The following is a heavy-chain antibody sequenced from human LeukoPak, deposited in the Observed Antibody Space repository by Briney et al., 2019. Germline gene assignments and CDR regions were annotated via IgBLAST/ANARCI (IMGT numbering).Heavy chain of an antibody. CDR2: IYPGDSDT. CDR1: GYSFTSYW. J-gene: IGHJ4*02. V-gene: IGHV5-51*01. CDR3: ARLYDSSGYYYRYYFDY. Sequence: GESLKISCKGSGYSFTSYWIGWVRQMPGKGLEWMGIIYPGDSDTRYSPSFQGQVTISADKSISTAYLQWSSPKASDTAMYYCARLYDSSGYYYRYYFDYWGQGTRVTVSS. D-gene: IGHD3-22*01.